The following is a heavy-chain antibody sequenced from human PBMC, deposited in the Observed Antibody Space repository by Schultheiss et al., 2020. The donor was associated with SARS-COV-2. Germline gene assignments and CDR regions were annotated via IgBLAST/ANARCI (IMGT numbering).Heavy chain of an antibody. CDR1: GFTFSSYS. CDR3: AREEEAYYDFWSGYSRSSSDYYFDN. V-gene: IGHV3-21*01. J-gene: IGHJ4*02. D-gene: IGHD3-3*01. Sequence: GESLKISCAASGFTFSSYSMNWVRQAPGKGLEWVSSISSSSSYIYYADSVKGRFTISRDNAKNSLYLQMNSLRAEDTAVYYCAREEEAYYDFWSGYSRSSSDYYFDNWGQGTLVTVSS. CDR2: ISSSSSYI.